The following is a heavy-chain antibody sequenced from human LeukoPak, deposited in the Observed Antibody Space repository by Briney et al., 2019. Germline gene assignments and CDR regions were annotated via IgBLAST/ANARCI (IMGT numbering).Heavy chain of an antibody. CDR1: GYTFTSYG. CDR2: ISAYNGNT. Sequence: ASVKVSCKASGYTFTSYGISWVRQAPGQGLEWMGWISAYNGNTNYAQKLQGRVTMTTDTSTSTAYMELRSLRSDDTAVYYCARDHLVGATATPFDYWGQGTLVTVSS. V-gene: IGHV1-18*01. J-gene: IGHJ4*02. D-gene: IGHD1-26*01. CDR3: ARDHLVGATATPFDY.